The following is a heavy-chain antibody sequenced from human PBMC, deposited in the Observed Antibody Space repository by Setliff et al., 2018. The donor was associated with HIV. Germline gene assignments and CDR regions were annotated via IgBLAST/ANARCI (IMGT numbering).Heavy chain of an antibody. J-gene: IGHJ4*02. CDR1: PGSITVYY. CDR3: ARQFGSSSPFDY. CDR2: IYYSGST. V-gene: IGHV4-59*05. Sequence: PSETLSLTCNVSPGSITVYYWTWVRQPPGRGLEWIGSIYYSGSTYYNPSLKSRVTISVDTSKNQFSLKLSSVTAADTAVYYCARQFGSSSPFDYWGQGTLVTVSS. D-gene: IGHD6-13*01.